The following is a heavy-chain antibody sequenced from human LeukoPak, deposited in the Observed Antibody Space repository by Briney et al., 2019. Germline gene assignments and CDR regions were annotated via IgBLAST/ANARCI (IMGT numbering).Heavy chain of an antibody. CDR2: IYTGGST. V-gene: IGHV3-53*01. J-gene: IGHJ4*02. D-gene: IGHD3-10*01. CDR3: ASPGGGDYYNS. CDR1: GLTVSSIY. Sequence: GGSLRLSCAASGLTVSSIYMSWVRQAPGKGLEWVSVIYTGGSTYYADSVKGRFTISRDNSKSTLYLQMNSLRAEDTAVYYCASPGGGDYYNSWGQGTLVTASS.